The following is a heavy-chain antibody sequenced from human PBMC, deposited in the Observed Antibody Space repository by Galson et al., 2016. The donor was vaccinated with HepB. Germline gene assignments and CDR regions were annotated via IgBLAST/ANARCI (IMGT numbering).Heavy chain of an antibody. V-gene: IGHV2-5*02. D-gene: IGHD2-15*01. J-gene: IGHJ4*02. CDR3: AHTPFSRAAPGCKYYFDY. CDR2: IYWDDDK. Sequence: PALVKPTQTLTLTCTFSGFSLSTSEVGVGWIRQPPGKALEWLALIYWDDDKRYSASLKSRLTISKDTSKNQVVLTMPNMDPVDTATYFCAHTPFSRAAPGCKYYFDYWGQGTLVTVSS. CDR1: GFSLSTSEVG.